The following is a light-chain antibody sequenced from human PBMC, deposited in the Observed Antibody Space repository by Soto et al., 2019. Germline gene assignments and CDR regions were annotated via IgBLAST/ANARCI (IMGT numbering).Light chain of an antibody. Sequence: QSVLTQPASVSGSPGQSITLSCTGSTSEVGAYNYVSWYKHHPGQAPQLMIYEVSNRPSGVSNRFSGSKSGNTASLTISGLQADDEGDYYCSSKTSSSSPFVFGTGTKLTVL. CDR2: EVS. CDR1: TSEVGAYNY. J-gene: IGLJ1*01. V-gene: IGLV2-14*01. CDR3: SSKTSSSSPFV.